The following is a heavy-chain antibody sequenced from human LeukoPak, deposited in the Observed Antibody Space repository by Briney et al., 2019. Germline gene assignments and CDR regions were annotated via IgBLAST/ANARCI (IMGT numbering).Heavy chain of an antibody. V-gene: IGHV1-69*04. CDR1: GGTFSSYA. CDR2: IIPILGIA. D-gene: IGHD3-10*01. Sequence: SVTVSCKASGGTFSSYAISWVRQAPGQGLEWMGRIIPILGIANYAQKLQGRVTITADKSTSTAYMELSSLRSEDTAVYYCARLWTYYYGSRSLNWFDPWGQGTLVTVSS. CDR3: ARLWTYYYGSRSLNWFDP. J-gene: IGHJ5*02.